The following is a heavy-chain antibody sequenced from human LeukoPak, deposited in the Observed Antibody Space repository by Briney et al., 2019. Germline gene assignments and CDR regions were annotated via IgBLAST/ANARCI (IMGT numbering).Heavy chain of an antibody. V-gene: IGHV3-23*01. CDR2: ISGSGGST. Sequence: GGSLRLSCAASGFTFSSYAMSWVRQAPGKGLEWVSAISGSGGSTYYADSVKGRFTISRDNSKNTLYLQMNSLRAEDTGVYYCARVVRFLEWLPRFGSYFDYWGQGTLVTVSS. D-gene: IGHD3-3*01. CDR3: ARVVRFLEWLPRFGSYFDY. J-gene: IGHJ4*02. CDR1: GFTFSSYA.